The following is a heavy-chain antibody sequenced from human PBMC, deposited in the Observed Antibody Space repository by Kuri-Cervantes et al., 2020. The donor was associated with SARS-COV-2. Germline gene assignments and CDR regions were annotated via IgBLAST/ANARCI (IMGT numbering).Heavy chain of an antibody. Sequence: GGSLRLSCAASGFTFSSYAMSWVRQAPGKGLEWVSAISGSGGSTYYADSVKGRFTISRGNSKNTLYLQMNSLRAEDTAVYYCAKAYWNYNYFDYWGQGTLVTVSS. D-gene: IGHD1-7*01. J-gene: IGHJ4*02. V-gene: IGHV3-23*01. CDR3: AKAYWNYNYFDY. CDR1: GFTFSSYA. CDR2: ISGSGGST.